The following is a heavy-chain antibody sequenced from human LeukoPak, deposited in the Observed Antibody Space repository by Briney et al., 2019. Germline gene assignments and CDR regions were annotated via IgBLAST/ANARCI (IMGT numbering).Heavy chain of an antibody. CDR2: INPSGGST. Sequence: TSVKVSCKASGYTFTNYYMHWVRQAPGQGLEWMGIINPSGGSTSYAQKFQGRVTMTRDTSTSTVYMELSSLRSEDTAVYYCARDNPESSWSGYYYGWGQGTLVTVSS. CDR1: GYTFTNYY. J-gene: IGHJ4*02. CDR3: ARDNPESSWSGYYYG. V-gene: IGHV1-46*03. D-gene: IGHD3-3*01.